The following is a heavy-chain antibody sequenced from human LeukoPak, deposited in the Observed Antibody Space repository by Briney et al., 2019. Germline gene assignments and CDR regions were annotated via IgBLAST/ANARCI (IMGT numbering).Heavy chain of an antibody. Sequence: PGGSLRLSCAASGFTFSNAWMSWVRQAPGKGLEWVANIKQDGNEKYYVDSVEGRFTISRDNAKNSLYLQLNSLRAEDTAVYYCARGIVSVPGAYFDYWGQGTLVTVSS. V-gene: IGHV3-7*04. CDR3: ARGIVSVPGAYFDY. CDR1: GFTFSNAW. D-gene: IGHD2-2*01. J-gene: IGHJ4*02. CDR2: IKQDGNEK.